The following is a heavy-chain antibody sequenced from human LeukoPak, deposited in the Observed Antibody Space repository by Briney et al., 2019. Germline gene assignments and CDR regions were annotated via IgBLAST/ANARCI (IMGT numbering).Heavy chain of an antibody. V-gene: IGHV1-69*06. CDR2: IIPIFGTA. CDR1: GGTFSSYA. CDR3: ARVRVGAAQLDY. Sequence: ASVKVSCKASGGTFSSYAISWVRQAPGQGLEWMGGIIPIFGTANYAQKFQGRVTITADKSTSTAYMELSSLRSEDTAVYYCARVRVGAAQLDYWGQGTLVTVSS. J-gene: IGHJ4*02. D-gene: IGHD1-26*01.